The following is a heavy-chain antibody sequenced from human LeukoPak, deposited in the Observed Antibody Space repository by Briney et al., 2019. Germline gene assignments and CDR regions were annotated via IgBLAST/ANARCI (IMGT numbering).Heavy chain of an antibody. CDR3: ARVPSYDFWSGYYGRYFDY. J-gene: IGHJ4*02. Sequence: SETLSLTCAVYGGSFSGYYWSWIRQPPGKGLEWIGEVNHSGSTNYNPSLKSRVTISVDTSKNQFSLKLSSVTAADTAVYYCARVPSYDFWSGYYGRYFDYWGQGTLVTVSS. CDR2: VNHSGST. V-gene: IGHV4-34*01. CDR1: GGSFSGYY. D-gene: IGHD3-3*01.